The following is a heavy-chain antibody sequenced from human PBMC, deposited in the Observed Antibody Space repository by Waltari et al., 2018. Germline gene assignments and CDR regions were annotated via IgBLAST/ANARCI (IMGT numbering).Heavy chain of an antibody. CDR3: ARGNYDILTGYYLNWFDP. CDR2: IYYSGST. V-gene: IGHV4-31*02. Sequence: WIRQHPGKGLEWIGYIYYSGSTYYNPSLKSRVTISVDTSKNQFSLKLSSVTAADTAVYYCARGNYDILTGYYLNWFDPWGQGTLVTVSS. D-gene: IGHD3-9*01. J-gene: IGHJ5*02.